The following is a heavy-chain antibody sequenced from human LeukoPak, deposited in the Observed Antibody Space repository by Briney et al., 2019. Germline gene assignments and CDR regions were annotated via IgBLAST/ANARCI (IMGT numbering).Heavy chain of an antibody. D-gene: IGHD6-13*01. Sequence: GGSLRLSCAASGFTFSRYEMNWLGQAPGKGLEWVSYISSSGRTFYYADSVKGRFTISRDNGKDSLYLQMNSRKAKDTAVYYCASDSRDSSWFFDYWGQGALVTVSS. CDR2: ISSSGRTF. CDR3: ASDSRDSSWFFDY. V-gene: IGHV3-48*03. J-gene: IGHJ4*02. CDR1: GFTFSRYE.